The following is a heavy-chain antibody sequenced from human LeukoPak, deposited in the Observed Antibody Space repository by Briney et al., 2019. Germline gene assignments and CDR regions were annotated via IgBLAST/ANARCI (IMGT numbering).Heavy chain of an antibody. CDR3: ARVITMVWGVSSWFDP. CDR2: IYYSGST. CDR1: GGSISSYY. D-gene: IGHD3-10*01. V-gene: IGHV4-59*01. J-gene: IGHJ5*02. Sequence: SETLSLTCTVSGGSISSYYWSWIRQPPGKGLEWIGYIYYSGSTNYNPSLKSRVTISVDTSKNQFSLKLSSVTAADTAVYYCARVITMVWGVSSWFDPWGQGTLVAVSS.